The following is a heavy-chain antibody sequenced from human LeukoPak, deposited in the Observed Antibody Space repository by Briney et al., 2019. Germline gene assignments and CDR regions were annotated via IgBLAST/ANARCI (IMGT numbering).Heavy chain of an antibody. CDR1: GFTFSNYA. J-gene: IGHJ4*02. V-gene: IGHV3-23*01. D-gene: IGHD2-2*01. CDR3: ATHCSSTTCYAY. Sequence: PGGYLRLSCAGSGFTFSNYAMSWVRQAPGKGLEWVSGISGSGGTTYYADSVKGRFTISRDNSKNTLFLQMISLRAEDTAVYYCATHCSSTTCYAYWGQGTLVTVSS. CDR2: ISGSGGTT.